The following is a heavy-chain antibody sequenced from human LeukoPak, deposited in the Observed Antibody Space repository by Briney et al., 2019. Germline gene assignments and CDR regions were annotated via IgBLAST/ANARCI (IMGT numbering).Heavy chain of an antibody. Sequence: GGPLRLSCAASGFTFSSYSMNWVRQAPGKGLEWFSAISGSGGSTYYADSVKGRFTISRDNSKNTLSLQMNSLRADDTAVYYCAKASTFSGSPVDYWGQGTLVTVSS. V-gene: IGHV3-23*01. CDR3: AKASTFSGSPVDY. CDR2: ISGSGGST. D-gene: IGHD1-26*01. J-gene: IGHJ4*02. CDR1: GFTFSSYS.